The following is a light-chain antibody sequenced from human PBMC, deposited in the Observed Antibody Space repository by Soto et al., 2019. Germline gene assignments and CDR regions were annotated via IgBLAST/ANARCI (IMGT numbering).Light chain of an antibody. Sequence: EKVMTQFPATLSVSPGERVTLSCRASHTVGSDLAWYQQKAGQAPRLLIYGASTRATDIPARFSGSGSGTEFTLTIRSLQSEDFAVYYCHQYNSWPLTFGGGTKVDIK. V-gene: IGKV3-15*01. J-gene: IGKJ4*01. CDR3: HQYNSWPLT. CDR1: HTVGSD. CDR2: GAS.